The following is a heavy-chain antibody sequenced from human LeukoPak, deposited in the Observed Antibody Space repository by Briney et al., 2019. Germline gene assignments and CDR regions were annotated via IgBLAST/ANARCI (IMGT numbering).Heavy chain of an antibody. CDR3: AAFYYHSNPKAV. CDR1: GFKFASFG. Sequence: GGSLRLSCAASGFKFASFGMHWVRQAPGKGLEWVASVRFDGNNKYYADSVKGRFTISRDNAKNSLYLQMNSLSAEDTAIYHCAAFYYHSNPKAVWGQGTLVTVSS. D-gene: IGHD3-22*01. V-gene: IGHV3-30*02. J-gene: IGHJ3*01. CDR2: VRFDGNNK.